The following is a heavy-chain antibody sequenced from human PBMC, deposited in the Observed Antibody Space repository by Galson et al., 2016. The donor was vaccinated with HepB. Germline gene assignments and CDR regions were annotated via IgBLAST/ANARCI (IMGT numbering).Heavy chain of an antibody. CDR2: TYHTGNT. V-gene: IGHV4-61*01. CDR1: GGSVTSVNYY. J-gene: IGHJ6*02. Sequence: SETLSLTCTVSGGSVTSVNYYWSWIRRPPGKGLEWIGYTYHTGNTNYNPSLKSGVTMLVDASKNQFSLKLNSVTAADTAVYYCARVNGLWLHMDVWGPGTTVTVSS. CDR3: ARVNGLWLHMDV. D-gene: IGHD5-18*01.